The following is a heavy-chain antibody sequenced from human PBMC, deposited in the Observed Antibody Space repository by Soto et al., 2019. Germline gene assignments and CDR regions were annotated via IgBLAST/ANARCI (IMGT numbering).Heavy chain of an antibody. CDR2: IKSKTDGGTT. D-gene: IGHD3-22*01. CDR3: TTDRVTMIVVVITSDAFDI. J-gene: IGHJ3*02. Sequence: GGSLRLSCAASGFTFSNAWMNWVRQAPGKGLEWVGRIKSKTDGGTTDYAAPVKGRFTISRDDSKNTLYLQMNSLKTEDTAVYYCTTDRVTMIVVVITSDAFDIWGQGTMVTVSS. CDR1: GFTFSNAW. V-gene: IGHV3-15*07.